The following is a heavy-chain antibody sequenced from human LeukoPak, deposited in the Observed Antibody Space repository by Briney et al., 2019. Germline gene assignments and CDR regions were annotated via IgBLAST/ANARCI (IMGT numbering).Heavy chain of an antibody. CDR2: INHSGST. CDR1: GGSFSGYY. D-gene: IGHD3-22*01. Sequence: PSETLSLTCAVYGGSFSGYYWSWIRQPPGKGLEWIGEINHSGSTNYNPSLKSRVTISVDTSKNQFSLKLSSVTAADTAVYHCARGMIVVVTSTAGFDYWGQGTLVTVSS. J-gene: IGHJ4*02. V-gene: IGHV4-34*01. CDR3: ARGMIVVVTSTAGFDY.